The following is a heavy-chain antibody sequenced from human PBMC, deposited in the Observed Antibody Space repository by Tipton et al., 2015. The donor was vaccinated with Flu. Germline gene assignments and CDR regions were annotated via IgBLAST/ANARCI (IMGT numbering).Heavy chain of an antibody. J-gene: IGHJ4*02. D-gene: IGHD6-13*01. V-gene: IGHV4-59*01. CDR3: ARLSSNWYHQLDN. CDR2: ISYSGST. CDR1: GGSISSYY. Sequence: TLSLTCSVSGGSISSYYWSWIRQSPGKGLEWIGYISYSGSTNYNPSLKSRVTISVDTSKNQFSLKLSSVTAADTAVYYCARLSSNWYHQLDNWGQGTLVNVSS.